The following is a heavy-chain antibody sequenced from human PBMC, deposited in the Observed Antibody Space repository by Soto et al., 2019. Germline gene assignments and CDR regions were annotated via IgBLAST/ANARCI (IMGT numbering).Heavy chain of an antibody. CDR3: ARGELDIVVVPAAHYYYYYYGMDV. CDR1: GGSFSGYY. V-gene: IGHV4-34*01. D-gene: IGHD2-2*01. J-gene: IGHJ6*02. CDR2: INHSGST. Sequence: SETLSLTCAVYGGSFSGYYWSWIRQPPGKGLEWIGEINHSGSTNYNPSLKSRVTISVDTSKNQFSLKLSSVTAADTAVYYCARGELDIVVVPAAHYYYYYYGMDVWGQGTTVTVSS.